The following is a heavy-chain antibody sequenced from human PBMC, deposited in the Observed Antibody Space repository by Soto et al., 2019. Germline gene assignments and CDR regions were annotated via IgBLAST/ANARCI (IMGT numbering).Heavy chain of an antibody. V-gene: IGHV3-30-3*01. CDR2: ISYDGSNK. J-gene: IGHJ6*02. D-gene: IGHD1-20*01. CDR3: ARDGNWNFFYGMDV. Sequence: GSLRLSCAASGFTFSSYAMHWVRQAPGKGLEWVAVISYDGSNKYYADSVKGRFTISRDNSKNTLYLQMNSLRAEDTAVYYCARDGNWNFFYGMDVWGQGTTVTVSS. CDR1: GFTFSSYA.